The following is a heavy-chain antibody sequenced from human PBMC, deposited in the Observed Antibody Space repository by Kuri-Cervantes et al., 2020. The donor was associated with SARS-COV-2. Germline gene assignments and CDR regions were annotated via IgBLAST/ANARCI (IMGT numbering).Heavy chain of an antibody. CDR1: GFTFSDYY. V-gene: IGHV3-11*04. Sequence: GESLKISCAASGFTFSDYYMSWIRQAPGKGLEWVSYISSSGSTIYYADSVKGRFTISRDNAKNSLYLQMNSLRAEDTAVYYCARGMGRYSSSFDYWGQGTLVTVSS. D-gene: IGHD6-6*01. CDR3: ARGMGRYSSSFDY. J-gene: IGHJ4*02. CDR2: ISSSGSTI.